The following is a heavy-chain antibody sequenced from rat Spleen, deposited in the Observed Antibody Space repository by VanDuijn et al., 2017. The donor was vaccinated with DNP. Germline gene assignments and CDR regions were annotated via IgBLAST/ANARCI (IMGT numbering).Heavy chain of an antibody. CDR2: INTGSGGT. CDR3: ASQGIGTTWFAY. V-gene: IGHV1-43*01. D-gene: IGHD1-5*01. Sequence: QVQLQQSGAELAKPDSSVKISCKASGYTFTSYYFGWLKQTAGQGLEYIGSINTGSGGTNYNEKFKGKATLTVDKSSSTAFMQLSSLTPDDSAVYYCASQGIGTTWFAYWGKGTLVTVSS. CDR1: GYTFTSYY. J-gene: IGHJ3*01.